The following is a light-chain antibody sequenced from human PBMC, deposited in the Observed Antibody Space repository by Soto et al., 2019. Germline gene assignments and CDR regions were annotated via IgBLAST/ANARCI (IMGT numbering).Light chain of an antibody. J-gene: IGKJ1*01. Sequence: EIVFKQPPATVSLSEMESDTISCRASQSVSSYLAWYQQKPGQAPRLLIYDASNRATGIPARFSGSGSGTDFTLTIRSLEPEDFAVYYCQQYGRSGTFGQGTKVDIK. CDR1: QSVSSY. CDR3: QQYGRSGT. CDR2: DAS. V-gene: IGKV3-11*01.